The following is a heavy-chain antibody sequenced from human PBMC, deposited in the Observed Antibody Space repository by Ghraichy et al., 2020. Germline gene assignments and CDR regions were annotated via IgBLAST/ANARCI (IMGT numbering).Heavy chain of an antibody. D-gene: IGHD6-19*01. V-gene: IGHV3-23*01. J-gene: IGHJ4*02. CDR2: ISGSGGST. Sequence: GGSLRLSCAASGFTFSSYAMSWVRQAPGKGLEWVSAISGSGGSTYYADSVKGRFTISRDNSKNTLYLQMNSLRAEDTAVYYCAKDQKQWLVQQVFDYWGQGTLVTVSS. CDR1: GFTFSSYA. CDR3: AKDQKQWLVQQVFDY.